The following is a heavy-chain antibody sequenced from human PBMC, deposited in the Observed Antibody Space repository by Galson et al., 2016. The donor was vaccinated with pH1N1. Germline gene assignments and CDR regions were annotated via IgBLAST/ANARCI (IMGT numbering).Heavy chain of an antibody. CDR2: NPLVSSNN. CDR3: ARDSSLWSAEWELFDY. J-gene: IGHJ4*02. CDR1: GFGFSSYA. D-gene: IGHD1-26*01. V-gene: IGHV3-30*04. Sequence: SLRLSCAASGFGFSSYAMHWVRQAPGQGLEWVAFNPLVSSNNIKLDSVRVRFTVSRDNSKNTLFLQMNSQRAEDTAIYYCARDSSLWSAEWELFDYWGQGTLVTVSS.